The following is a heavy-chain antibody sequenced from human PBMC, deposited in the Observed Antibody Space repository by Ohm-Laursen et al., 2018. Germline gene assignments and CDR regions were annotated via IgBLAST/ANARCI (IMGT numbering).Heavy chain of an antibody. CDR1: GGTFSSYA. D-gene: IGHD3-22*01. V-gene: IGHV1-69*04. Sequence: GASVKVSCKASGGTFSSYAISWVRQAPGQGLEWMGRIIPILGIANYAQKFQGRVTITADKSTSTAYMELSSLRSEDTAVYYCARDVYDSSGYYYYYYGMDVWGQGTTVTVS. CDR3: ARDVYDSSGYYYYYYGMDV. CDR2: IIPILGIA. J-gene: IGHJ6*02.